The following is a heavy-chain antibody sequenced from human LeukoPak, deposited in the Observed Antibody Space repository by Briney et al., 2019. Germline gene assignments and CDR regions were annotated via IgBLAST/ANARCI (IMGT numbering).Heavy chain of an antibody. J-gene: IGHJ3*02. V-gene: IGHV3-20*04. CDR2: INWNGGST. CDR3: ARAGYYDSSGYSEEAFDI. Sequence: GGSLRLSCAASGFTFSSYAMSWVRQAPGKGLEWVSGINWNGGSTGYADSVKGRFTISRDNAKNSLYLQMNSLRAEDTALYYCARAGYYDSSGYSEEAFDIWGQGTMVTVSS. CDR1: GFTFSSYA. D-gene: IGHD3-22*01.